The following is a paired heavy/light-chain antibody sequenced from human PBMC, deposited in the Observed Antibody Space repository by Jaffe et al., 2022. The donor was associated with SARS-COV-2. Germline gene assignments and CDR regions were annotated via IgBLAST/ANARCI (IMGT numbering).Heavy chain of an antibody. J-gene: IGHJ4*02. CDR3: AREPGFGTCYFDF. Sequence: QVQLVQSGAEVKKPGASVKVSCKASGYTFTSYYIHWVRQAPGQGLEWMGMIDPSGGISTTYAHKFEGRVTMTKDTSTNTAYMDLRSLRSDDTAIYYCAREPGFGTCYFDFWGQGTLVTVSS. V-gene: IGHV1-46*01. D-gene: IGHD3-10*01. CDR2: IDPSGGIST. CDR1: GYTFTSYY.
Light chain of an antibody. V-gene: IGLV2-23*01. J-gene: IGLJ1*01. CDR1: SSDVGSYNL. Sequence: QSALTQPASVSGSPGQSITISCTGTSSDVGSYNLVSWYQQHPGKAPRLIIYEGSKRPSGVSNRFSGSKSGNTASLTISGLQAEDEADFYCCSYVRSNSYVFGTGTKVAVL. CDR2: EGS. CDR3: CSYVRSNSYV.